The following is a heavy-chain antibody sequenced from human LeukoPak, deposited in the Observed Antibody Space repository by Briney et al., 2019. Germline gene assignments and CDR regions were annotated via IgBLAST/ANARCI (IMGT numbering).Heavy chain of an antibody. CDR2: IIPIFGTA. V-gene: IGHV1-69*05. CDR1: GGTFSSYA. Sequence: ASVKVSCRASGGTFSSYAISWVRQAPGQGLEWMGGIIPIFGTASYAQKFQGRVTMTRDMSTSTVYMELSSLRSEDTAVYYCARALYDYVWGSYRENNWFDPWGQGTLVTVSS. J-gene: IGHJ5*02. D-gene: IGHD3-16*02. CDR3: ARALYDYVWGSYRENNWFDP.